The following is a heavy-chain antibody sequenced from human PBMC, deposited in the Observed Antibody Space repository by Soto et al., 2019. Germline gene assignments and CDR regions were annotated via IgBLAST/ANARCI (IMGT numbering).Heavy chain of an antibody. Sequence: GGSMGLSCAASGFTFSSYAVHWVRQAPGKGLEWVAVISYDGSNKYYADSVKGRFTISRDNSKNTLYLQMNSLRAEDTAVYYCATPHDYGDYGPFDYWGQGTLVTVSS. CDR1: GFTFSSYA. J-gene: IGHJ4*02. CDR3: ATPHDYGDYGPFDY. CDR2: ISYDGSNK. D-gene: IGHD4-17*01. V-gene: IGHV3-30-3*01.